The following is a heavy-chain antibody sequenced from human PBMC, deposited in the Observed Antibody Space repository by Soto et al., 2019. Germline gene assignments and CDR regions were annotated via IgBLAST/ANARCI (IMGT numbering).Heavy chain of an antibody. CDR2: INHSGST. J-gene: IGHJ5*01. Sequence: QVQLQQWGAGLLKPSETLSLTCAVYGGSFSGYYWSWIRQPPGKGLEWIGEINHSGSTNYNPSLKSRVTISVDTSKNQFSLKLSSVTAADTAVYYCARGRIVGARGVFGFDSWGQGTLVTVSS. CDR3: ARGRIVGARGVFGFDS. D-gene: IGHD1-26*01. CDR1: GGSFSGYY. V-gene: IGHV4-34*01.